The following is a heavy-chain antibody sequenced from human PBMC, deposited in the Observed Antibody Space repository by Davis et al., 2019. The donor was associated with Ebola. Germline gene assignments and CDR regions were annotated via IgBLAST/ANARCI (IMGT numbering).Heavy chain of an antibody. Sequence: SLKISCAASGFTFDDYAMHWVRQAPGKGLEWVSGISWNSGSTGYADSVKGRFTISRDNAKNSLYLQMNSLRAEDMALYYCAKDSTYSSSSGAFDIWGQGTMVTVSS. V-gene: IGHV3-9*03. J-gene: IGHJ3*02. CDR3: AKDSTYSSSSGAFDI. CDR2: ISWNSGST. D-gene: IGHD6-6*01. CDR1: GFTFDDYA.